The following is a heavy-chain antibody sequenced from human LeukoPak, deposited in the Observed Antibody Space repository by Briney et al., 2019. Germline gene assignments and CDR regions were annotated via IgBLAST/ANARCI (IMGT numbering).Heavy chain of an antibody. CDR1: GFSFGSYS. CDR2: ITSSGSYI. V-gene: IGHV3-21*01. D-gene: IGHD3-22*01. Sequence: PGGSLRLSCAVSGFSFGSYSMNWVRQAPGPGLEWVSSITSSGSYINYADSVKGRFTTSRDNAKNSLYLQMNSLRAEDTAVYYCARKGYYDSGTFDIWGQGTMVTVSS. CDR3: ARKGYYDSGTFDI. J-gene: IGHJ3*02.